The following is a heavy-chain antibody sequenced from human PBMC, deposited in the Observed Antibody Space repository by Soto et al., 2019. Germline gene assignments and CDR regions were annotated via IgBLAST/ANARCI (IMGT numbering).Heavy chain of an antibody. J-gene: IGHJ6*02. V-gene: IGHV3-23*01. Sequence: HPGGSLRRSCRASGFSFRYYPMTWVRQAPGKGLECVSGMTGVGGSIYYADSVKGRFTISRDNSKDTLFLEMTDLRAEDTAVDYCAVESGDSASLGYDDNSVDLSGPGTTVTVSS. CDR2: MTGVGGSI. D-gene: IGHD4-17*01. CDR1: GFSFRYYP. CDR3: AVESGDSASLGYDDNSVDL.